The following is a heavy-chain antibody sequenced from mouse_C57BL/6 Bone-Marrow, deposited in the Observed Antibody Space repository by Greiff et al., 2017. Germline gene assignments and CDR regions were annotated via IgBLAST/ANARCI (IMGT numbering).Heavy chain of an antibody. CDR3: ARGRDYDNPWFAY. J-gene: IGHJ3*01. Sequence: QVQLKESGAELARPGASVKLSCKASGYTFTSYGISWVKQRTGQGLEWIGEIYPRSGNTYYNEKFKGKATLTADKSSSTAYMELRSLTSEDSAVYFYARGRDYDNPWFAYWGQGTLVTVSA. CDR2: IYPRSGNT. V-gene: IGHV1-81*01. CDR1: GYTFTSYG. D-gene: IGHD2-3*01.